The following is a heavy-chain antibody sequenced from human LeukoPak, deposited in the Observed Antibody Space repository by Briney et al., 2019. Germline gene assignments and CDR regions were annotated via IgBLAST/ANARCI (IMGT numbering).Heavy chain of an antibody. CDR3: ARVAKRITIFGVVTKIFDY. V-gene: IGHV4-34*01. J-gene: IGHJ4*02. CDR1: GGSFSGYY. CDR2: INHSGST. D-gene: IGHD3-3*01. Sequence: SETLSLTCAVYGGSFSGYYWSWIRQPPGKGLEWIGEINHSGSTNYNPSLKSRVTISVDTSKNQFSLKLSSVTAADTAVYYCARVAKRITIFGVVTKIFDYWGQGTLVTVSP.